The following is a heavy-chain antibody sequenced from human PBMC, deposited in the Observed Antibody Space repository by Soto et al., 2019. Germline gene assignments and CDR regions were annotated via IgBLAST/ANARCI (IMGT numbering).Heavy chain of an antibody. CDR2: IIPNLGNT. V-gene: IGHV1-69*08. Sequence: ASVKVSCKASGGTLSSYTFSWVRQAPGQGLEWMGRIIPNLGNTNYAQKFQGRITIIVDKSTSTAYMELRSLRSEDTAVYYCARDSRAYQLLSFIDCWRQGALVTVSS. D-gene: IGHD2-2*01. CDR1: GGTLSSYT. J-gene: IGHJ4*02. CDR3: ARDSRAYQLLSFIDC.